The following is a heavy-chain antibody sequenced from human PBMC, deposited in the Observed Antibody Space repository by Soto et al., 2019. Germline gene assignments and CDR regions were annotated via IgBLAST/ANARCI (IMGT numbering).Heavy chain of an antibody. CDR3: ASTIAYCGGDCYPFEY. D-gene: IGHD2-21*02. V-gene: IGHV1-69*01. J-gene: IGHJ4*02. CDR1: GGTFSSYA. CDR2: IIPIFGTA. Sequence: QVQLVQSGAEVKKPGSSVKVSCKASGGTFSSYAISWVRQAPGQGLEWMGGIIPIFGTANYAQKFQGRVTITADESTSTAYMELSSLRSEDTAVYYCASTIAYCGGDCYPFEYWGQGTLVTVSS.